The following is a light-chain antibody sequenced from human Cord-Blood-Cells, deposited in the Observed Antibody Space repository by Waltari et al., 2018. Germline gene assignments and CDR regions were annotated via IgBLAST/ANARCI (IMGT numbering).Light chain of an antibody. Sequence: QSALTQPPSASGSPGQSVTISCTGTSSDVGGYNYVSWYQQHPGKAPQLMIYEVSKRPSGVPERCSGSKSGHTASLPVSGLQAEDEADYYCSSYAGSNKIVVFGGGTKLTVL. J-gene: IGLJ2*01. CDR1: SSDVGGYNY. CDR3: SSYAGSNKIVV. V-gene: IGLV2-8*01. CDR2: EVS.